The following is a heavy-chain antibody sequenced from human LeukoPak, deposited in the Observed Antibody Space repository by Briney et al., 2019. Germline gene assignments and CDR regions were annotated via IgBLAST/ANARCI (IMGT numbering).Heavy chain of an antibody. CDR2: IHYSGTT. D-gene: IGHD5-12*01. Sequence: SETLSLTCTVSGGSISTYYWSWIRQPPGKGLEWIGYIHYSGTTNYNPSLKNRVTISLDTSKNQFSLNLSSVTAADTAVYYCARMGGYSGYATHWGQGTLATVSS. J-gene: IGHJ4*02. V-gene: IGHV4-59*08. CDR3: ARMGGYSGYATH. CDR1: GGSISTYY.